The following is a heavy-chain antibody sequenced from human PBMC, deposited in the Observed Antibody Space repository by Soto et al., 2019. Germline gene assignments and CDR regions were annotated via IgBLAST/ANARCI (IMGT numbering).Heavy chain of an antibody. CDR3: ARDHLRDYYYYIDV. V-gene: IGHV4-4*02. Sequence: QVQLQESGPGLVKPSGTLSLTCAVSGSSISSSNWWRWVRHPPRKRLEWIGEIYQSGSTNYKPALKSRVTKSVDESKNQFSRKLSSVTAADTAVYYCARDHLRDYYYYIDVLGKGNTVPVPS. J-gene: IGHJ6*03. CDR2: IYQSGST. CDR1: GSSISSSNW.